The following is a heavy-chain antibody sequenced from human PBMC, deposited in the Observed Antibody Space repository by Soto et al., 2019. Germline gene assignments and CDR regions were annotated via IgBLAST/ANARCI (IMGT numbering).Heavy chain of an antibody. J-gene: IGHJ4*02. CDR3: ARDMTRTVVPYFDF. Sequence: QVQLVQSGAEVKKPGSSVNVSCKASGGTFSNYVVNWVRQAPGQRLEWMGRIITISGAANYAQKFQGRVTITADKSTSTSYMELSSLRSEDTAVYYCARDMTRTVVPYFDFWGQGTLVTVSS. V-gene: IGHV1-69*06. CDR2: IITISGAA. CDR1: GGTFSNYV. D-gene: IGHD1-7*01.